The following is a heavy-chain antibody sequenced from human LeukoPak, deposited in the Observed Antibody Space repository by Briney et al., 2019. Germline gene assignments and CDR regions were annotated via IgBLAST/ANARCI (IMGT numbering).Heavy chain of an antibody. V-gene: IGHV4-39*01. J-gene: IGHJ5*02. CDR1: GGSISSSSYY. D-gene: IGHD2-2*02. Sequence: SETLSLTCTVSGGSISSSSYYWGWIRQPPGRGLEWIGSIYYSGSTYYNPSLKSRVTISVDTSKNQFSLKLSSVTAADTAVYYCARSNRRYCSSTSCHISRFWFDPWGQGTLVTVSS. CDR3: ARSNRRYCSSTSCHISRFWFDP. CDR2: IYYSGST.